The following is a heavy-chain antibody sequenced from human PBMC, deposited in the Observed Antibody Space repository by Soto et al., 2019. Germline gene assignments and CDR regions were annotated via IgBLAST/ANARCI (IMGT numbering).Heavy chain of an antibody. CDR3: ATGSQLNAFDI. J-gene: IGHJ3*02. V-gene: IGHV1-2*04. CDR2: INPNSGGT. D-gene: IGHD1-1*01. Sequence: ASVTVSCTASGYTFTGYYMHWVRQAPGQGLEWMGWINPNSGGTNYAQKFQGWVTMTRDTSISTAYMELSRLRSDDTAVYYCATGSQLNAFDIWGQGTMVTVSS. CDR1: GYTFTGYY.